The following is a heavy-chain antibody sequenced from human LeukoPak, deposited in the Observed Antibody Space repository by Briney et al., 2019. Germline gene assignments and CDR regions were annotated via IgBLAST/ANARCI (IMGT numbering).Heavy chain of an antibody. CDR3: ARDPDGNLDFDY. Sequence: ASVKVSCKASGYTFTSYGISWVRQAPGQGLEWMGWISAYNGNTNYAQKLQGRVIMTTDTSTSTAYMELRSPRFDDTAAYYCARDPDGNLDFDYWGQGTLVTVSS. J-gene: IGHJ4*02. V-gene: IGHV1-18*01. D-gene: IGHD5-24*01. CDR1: GYTFTSYG. CDR2: ISAYNGNT.